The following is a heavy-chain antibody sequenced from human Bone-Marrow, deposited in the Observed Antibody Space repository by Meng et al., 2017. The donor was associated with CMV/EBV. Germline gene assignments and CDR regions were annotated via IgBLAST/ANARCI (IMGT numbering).Heavy chain of an antibody. Sequence: SVKVSCKASGFTFTSSAVQWVRQARGQRLEWIGWIVVGSGNTNYAQKFQERVTITRDMSTSTAYMELSSLRSEDTAVYYCAAGSGAAPICLDYWGQGTRVTVSS. CDR3: AAGSGAAPICLDY. D-gene: IGHD3-3*01. CDR2: IVVGSGNT. V-gene: IGHV1-58*01. J-gene: IGHJ4*02. CDR1: GFTFTSSA.